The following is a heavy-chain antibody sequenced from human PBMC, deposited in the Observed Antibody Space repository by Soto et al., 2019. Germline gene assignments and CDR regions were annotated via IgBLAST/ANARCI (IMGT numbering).Heavy chain of an antibody. CDR2: IFHSGST. J-gene: IGHJ4*02. D-gene: IGHD2-2*03. CDR3: ARAGYCTSSSCYLFEY. V-gene: IGHV4-31*03. CDR1: GGSISSGGYY. Sequence: QVQLQESGPGLVKPPQTLSLTCNVSGGSISSGGYYWTWIRQRPGKGLEWIGYIFHSGSTYYNPSLKRRVTRSVDTSKNQVSLKLTSVTAADTAMYYCARAGYCTSSSCYLFEYWGQGTLVTVSS.